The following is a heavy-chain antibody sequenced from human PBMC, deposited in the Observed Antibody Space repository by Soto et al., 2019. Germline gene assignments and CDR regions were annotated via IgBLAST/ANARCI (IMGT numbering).Heavy chain of an antibody. CDR1: GFTFSSYS. V-gene: IGHV3-21*01. J-gene: IGHJ4*02. Sequence: GGSLRLSCAASGFTFSSYSMNWVRQAPGKGLEWVSSISSSSSYIYYADSVKGRFTISRDNAKNSLYLQMNSLRAEDTAVYYCARDVRYCSGGSCYVSVPFDYWGQGTLVTVSS. CDR3: ARDVRYCSGGSCYVSVPFDY. D-gene: IGHD2-15*01. CDR2: ISSSSSYI.